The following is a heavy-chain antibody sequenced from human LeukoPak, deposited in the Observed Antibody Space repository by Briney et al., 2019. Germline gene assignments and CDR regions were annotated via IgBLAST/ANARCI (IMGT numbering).Heavy chain of an antibody. CDR2: IYYSGST. Sequence: SETLSLTCAVYGGSFSGYYWSWIRQPPGKGLEWIGNIYYSGSTFYNPSLKSRVTISVDTSKNQFSLKLSSVTAADTAMYYCARVLLGSWFDPWGQGTLVTVSS. CDR1: GGSFSGYY. CDR3: ARVLLGSWFDP. V-gene: IGHV4-34*01. J-gene: IGHJ5*02. D-gene: IGHD7-27*01.